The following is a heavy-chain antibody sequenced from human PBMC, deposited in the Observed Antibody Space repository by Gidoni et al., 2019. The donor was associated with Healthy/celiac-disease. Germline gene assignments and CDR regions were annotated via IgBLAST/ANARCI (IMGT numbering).Heavy chain of an antibody. J-gene: IGHJ4*02. CDR3: ARGYYYASSGYADVSFDY. D-gene: IGHD3-22*01. Sequence: QVQLVESGGGVVQPGRSLRLSCAAAGFTFSSYARHGVRQAPGKGLVWLAVISYDGSNKCYADAVKGRFTISRDNSKNTLYLQMNSLRAEDTAVYYCARGYYYASSGYADVSFDYWGQGTLVTVSS. CDR2: ISYDGSNK. CDR1: GFTFSSYA. V-gene: IGHV3-30-3*01.